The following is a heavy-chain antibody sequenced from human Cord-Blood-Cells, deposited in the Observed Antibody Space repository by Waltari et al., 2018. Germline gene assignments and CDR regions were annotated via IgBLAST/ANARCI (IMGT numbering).Heavy chain of an antibody. CDR3: ASRTGEAGDWYFDL. J-gene: IGHJ2*01. CDR2: IIPILGTA. Sequence: QVQLVQSGAEVKKPGSSVKVSCKASGGTFSSYAISWVRQAPGQGLEWMGGIIPILGTANYAAKFQGRVTITAGESTSTAYMELSSLRSEDTAVYYCASRTGEAGDWYFDLWGRGTLVTVSS. V-gene: IGHV1-69*12. CDR1: GGTFSSYA. D-gene: IGHD7-27*01.